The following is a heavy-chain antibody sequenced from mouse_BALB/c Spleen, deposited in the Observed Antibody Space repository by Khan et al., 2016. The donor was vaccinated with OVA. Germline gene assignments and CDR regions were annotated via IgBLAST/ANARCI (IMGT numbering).Heavy chain of an antibody. D-gene: IGHD2-10*01. CDR2: ISSTGTYT. CDR1: GFAFNSYD. J-gene: IGHJ3*01. Sequence: EVQLLETGGGLVKPGGSLKLSCEVSGFAFNSYDMSWVRQTPEKRLEWVATISSTGTYTYYPDSVTGRFTISRATARNTLYLQMSSLRSEDTALYYCTRPSYYGNPWFTYWGQGTLVTVSA. CDR3: TRPSYYGNPWFTY. V-gene: IGHV5-9*02.